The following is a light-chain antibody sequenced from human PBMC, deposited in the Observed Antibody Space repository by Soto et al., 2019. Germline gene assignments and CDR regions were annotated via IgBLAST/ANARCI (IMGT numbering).Light chain of an antibody. CDR2: SNN. Sequence: QSVMTQPPSASGTPGQRVTISCSGSSSNIGKNYVYWYQQLPGTAPKLLIYSNNQRPSGVPDRFSGSKSGTSASLAFSGLRSEDEADYYCAAWDDSLSGYVFGTGTQLTVL. CDR1: SSNIGKNY. V-gene: IGLV1-47*02. CDR3: AAWDDSLSGYV. J-gene: IGLJ1*01.